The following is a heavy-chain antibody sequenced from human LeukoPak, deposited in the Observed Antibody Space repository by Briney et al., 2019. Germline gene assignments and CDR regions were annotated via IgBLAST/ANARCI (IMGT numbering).Heavy chain of an antibody. CDR1: GYTFTSYG. D-gene: IGHD1-14*01. CDR3: ARADHREAFDI. V-gene: IGHV1-2*02. Sequence: ASVKVSCKASGYTFTSYGISWVRQAPGQGLEWMGWINPNSGGTNYAQKFQGRVTMTRDTSISTAYMELSRLRSDDTAVYYCARADHREAFDIWGQGTMVTVSS. CDR2: INPNSGGT. J-gene: IGHJ3*02.